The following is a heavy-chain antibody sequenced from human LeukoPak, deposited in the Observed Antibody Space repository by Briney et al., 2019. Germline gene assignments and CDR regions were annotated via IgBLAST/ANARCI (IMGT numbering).Heavy chain of an antibody. CDR1: GFTFSSYA. D-gene: IGHD6-19*01. CDR3: AKGPYGSGWYFDY. Sequence: GGSLRLSCAASGFTFSSYAMSWVRQAPGKGLEWVSAISGSGGSTYYADSVKGRFTISRDNSKNTLYLQMNSMSAEDTAVYYCAKGPYGSGWYFDYWGQGTLVTVSS. J-gene: IGHJ4*02. V-gene: IGHV3-23*01. CDR2: ISGSGGST.